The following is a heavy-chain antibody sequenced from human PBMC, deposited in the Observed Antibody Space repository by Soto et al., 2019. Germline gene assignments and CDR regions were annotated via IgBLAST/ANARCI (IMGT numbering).Heavy chain of an antibody. D-gene: IGHD6-13*01. CDR1: GYTFTSYA. CDR3: ARDPGGSSWYGAY. V-gene: IGHV1-3*04. J-gene: IGHJ4*02. CDR2: INTGNGNT. Sequence: QVQLVQSGAEVKKPGASVKVSCKTSGYTFTSYAMHWVRQAPGQRLEWMGWINTGNGNTRFSQNFQGRVTITRDTSASTAYMELSSLRSEDTAVYYGARDPGGSSWYGAYWGQGTLVTVSS.